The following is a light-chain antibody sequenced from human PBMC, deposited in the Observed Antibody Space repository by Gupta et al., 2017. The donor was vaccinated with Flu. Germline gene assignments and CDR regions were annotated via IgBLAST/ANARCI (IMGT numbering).Light chain of an antibody. CDR1: QGRLHSRGKNF. CDR2: ESS. CDR3: KQSIELPCT. Sequence: VTPGQPASISCNATQGRLHSRGKNFLFWYLQKPGQPPQLLIYESSMRDCGVSDRFSGRGSGTDFTLKISLGDAEDVGVYYCKQSIELPCTFGQGTKLEIK. J-gene: IGKJ2*02. V-gene: IGKV2D-29*01.